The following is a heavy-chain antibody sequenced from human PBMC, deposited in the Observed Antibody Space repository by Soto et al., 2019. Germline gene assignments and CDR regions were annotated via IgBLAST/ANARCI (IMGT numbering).Heavy chain of an antibody. Sequence: SVKVSCKASGGTFSTYSISWVRQAPGQGLEWMGMIIPMFGTPDYAQRSQGRVTITADESTSTVYMELSSLRSEDTAVDYCGREGVVYSSGWRYFHFWAKGTLVPVSS. D-gene: IGHD6-19*01. CDR1: GGTFSTYS. V-gene: IGHV1-69*13. J-gene: IGHJ4*02. CDR2: IIPMFGTP. CDR3: GREGVVYSSGWRYFHF.